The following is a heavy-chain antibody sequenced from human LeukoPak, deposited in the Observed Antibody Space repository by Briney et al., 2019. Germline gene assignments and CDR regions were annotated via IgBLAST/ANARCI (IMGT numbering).Heavy chain of an antibody. CDR2: IYYSGST. J-gene: IGHJ6*03. D-gene: IGHD6-13*01. V-gene: IGHV4-59*01. Sequence: SETLSLTCTVSGGSISSYYWSWIRQPPGKGLEWIGYIYYSGSTNYNPSLKSRVTISVDTSKNQFSLKLSSVTAADTAVYYCARASSGYSFYYYMDVWGKGTTVTVSS. CDR3: ARASSGYSFYYYMDV. CDR1: GGSISSYY.